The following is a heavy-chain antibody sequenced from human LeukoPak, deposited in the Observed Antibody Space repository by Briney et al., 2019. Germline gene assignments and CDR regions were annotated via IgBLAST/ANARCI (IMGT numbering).Heavy chain of an antibody. CDR2: ISAYKGNT. CDR1: GYAFNVHG. V-gene: IGHV1-18*01. J-gene: IGHJ2*01. Sequence: ASVNVSCKASGYAFNVHGITWVRQAPGQRLKGMGWISAYKGNTNYAATCQGRVTITKDKSTSTSNMPLTSLRSVDTAVYYCARTLGGNYVEMATGGDLWGGGTLVFVSS. D-gene: IGHD5-24*01. CDR3: ARTLGGNYVEMATGGDL.